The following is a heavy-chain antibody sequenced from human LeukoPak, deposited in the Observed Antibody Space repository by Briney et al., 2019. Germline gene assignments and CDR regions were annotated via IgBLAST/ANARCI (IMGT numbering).Heavy chain of an antibody. CDR3: AREQSGDGWSGFDY. CDR1: GFTFRSYA. Sequence: GGSLTLSCAASGFTFRSYAMHGVRQAPARGGERVAVISDDGSRPHYADSLEGRITISRDNSKNTVSLQMSSLRTEDTAVYFCAREQSGDGWSGFDYWGQGTLVTVSS. D-gene: IGHD6-19*01. CDR2: ISDDGSRP. J-gene: IGHJ4*02. V-gene: IGHV3-30*15.